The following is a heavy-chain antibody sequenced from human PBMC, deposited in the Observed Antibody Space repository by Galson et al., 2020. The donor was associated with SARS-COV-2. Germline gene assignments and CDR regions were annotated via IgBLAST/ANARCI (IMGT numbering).Heavy chain of an antibody. CDR1: GYSFTSYW. J-gene: IGHJ5*02. CDR3: ARLGVTRYFDWFPRVTWFDP. CDR2: IYPGDSDT. Sequence: GESLKISCKGSGYSFTSYWIGWVRQMPGKGLEWMGIIYPGDSDTRYSPSFQGQVTISADKSISTAYLQWSSLKASDTAMYYCARLGVTRYFDWFPRVTWFDPWGQGTLVTVSS. D-gene: IGHD3-9*01. V-gene: IGHV5-51*01.